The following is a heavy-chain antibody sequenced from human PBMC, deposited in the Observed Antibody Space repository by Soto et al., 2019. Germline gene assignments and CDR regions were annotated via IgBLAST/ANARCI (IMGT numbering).Heavy chain of an antibody. CDR3: AREKVGTTFFDN. J-gene: IGHJ4*02. CDR1: GFAISRGYY. Sequence: SSDTLSLTCSVSGFAISRGYYWSWVRQPPGKGLEWIGSIYPSVSSYHNPSLATRLRLSIDTSKNQFTLNLTSVTAADTALYFCAREKVGTTFFDNWGQGIQVTVSS. CDR2: IYPSVSS. D-gene: IGHD1-1*01. V-gene: IGHV4-38-2*02.